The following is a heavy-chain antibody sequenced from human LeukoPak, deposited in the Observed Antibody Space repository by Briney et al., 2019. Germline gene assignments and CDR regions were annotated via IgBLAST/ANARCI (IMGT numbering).Heavy chain of an antibody. Sequence: GGSLRLSCAASGFTFTNYGMHWVCQAPGKGLEWVAFIRYDESNKYYADSVKGRFTISRDNSKNTLYLQMNSLRAEDTAVYYCAKDGPQYSSGWYVDYWGQGTLVTVSS. CDR3: AKDGPQYSSGWYVDY. V-gene: IGHV3-30*02. J-gene: IGHJ4*02. CDR1: GFTFTNYG. D-gene: IGHD6-19*01. CDR2: IRYDESNK.